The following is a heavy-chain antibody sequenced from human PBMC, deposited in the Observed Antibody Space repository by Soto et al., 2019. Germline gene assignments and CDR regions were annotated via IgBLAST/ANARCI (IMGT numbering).Heavy chain of an antibody. J-gene: IGHJ4*02. Sequence: SETLSLTCAVYGGSFSGYYWSWIRQPPGKGLEWIGEINHSGSTNYNPSLKSRDTISVDTSKNQFSLKLSSVTAADTAVYFCASTKNDFWSGYSHYFDYWGQGTLVTVSS. CDR2: INHSGST. V-gene: IGHV4-34*01. CDR1: GGSFSGYY. CDR3: ASTKNDFWSGYSHYFDY. D-gene: IGHD3-3*01.